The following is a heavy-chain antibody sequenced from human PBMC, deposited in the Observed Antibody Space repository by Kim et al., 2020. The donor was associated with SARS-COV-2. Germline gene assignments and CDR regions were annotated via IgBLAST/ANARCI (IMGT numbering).Heavy chain of an antibody. Sequence: AGSVRGRFTISRDNSQNSVYLHMNSLRADDSAIYYCARETINCGGDCYDFWGQGTLVSVSS. CDR3: ARETINCGGDCYDF. J-gene: IGHJ4*02. V-gene: IGHV3-48*03. D-gene: IGHD2-21*02.